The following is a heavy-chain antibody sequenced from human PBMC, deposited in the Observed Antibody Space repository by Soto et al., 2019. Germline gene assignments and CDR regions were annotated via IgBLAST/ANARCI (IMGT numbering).Heavy chain of an antibody. V-gene: IGHV4-4*07. CDR1: GDSFSNSY. CDR2: IYPTAST. CDR3: SPGRSGVVTRDIDT. D-gene: IGHD2-2*01. Sequence: SQTRPLTCTPSGDSFSNSYCNWVRKSAGKGLEWIGRIYPTASTTSNPSLNSRLTMSVDTSKNQFFLRLTSMIAVDPAVYYCSPGRSGVVTRDIDTWGRRTRVTV. J-gene: IGHJ5*02.